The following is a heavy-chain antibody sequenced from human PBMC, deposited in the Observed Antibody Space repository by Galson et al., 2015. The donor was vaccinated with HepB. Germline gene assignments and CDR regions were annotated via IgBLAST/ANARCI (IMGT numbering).Heavy chain of an antibody. CDR2: ISAYNGNT. V-gene: IGHV1-18*01. D-gene: IGHD2-21*02. CDR1: GYTFTSYG. Sequence: SVKVSCKASGYTFTSYGISWVRQAPGQGLEWMGWISAYNGNTNYAQKLQGRVTMTTDTSTSTAYMELRSLRSDDTAVYYCAREGEGRVTPLYYFDYWGQGTLVTVSS. CDR3: AREGEGRVTPLYYFDY. J-gene: IGHJ4*02.